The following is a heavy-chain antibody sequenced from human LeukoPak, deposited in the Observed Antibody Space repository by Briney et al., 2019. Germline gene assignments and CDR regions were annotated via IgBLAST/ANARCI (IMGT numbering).Heavy chain of an antibody. D-gene: IGHD3-22*01. Sequence: QAGGSLRLSCAASGFTFSDHYMDWVRQAPGKGLEWVGRTRNKANSYTTEYAASVKGRFTISRDDSKNSLYLQMNSLKTEDTAVYYCARDRHDYYDSSGYWVAFDIWGQGTMVTVSS. V-gene: IGHV3-72*01. CDR3: ARDRHDYYDSSGYWVAFDI. J-gene: IGHJ3*02. CDR2: TRNKANSYTT. CDR1: GFTFSDHY.